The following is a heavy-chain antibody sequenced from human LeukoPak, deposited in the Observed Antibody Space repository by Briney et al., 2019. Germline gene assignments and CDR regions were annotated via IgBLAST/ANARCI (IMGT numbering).Heavy chain of an antibody. CDR3: ARGGTVTTYYYYYYMDV. D-gene: IGHD4-11*01. J-gene: IGHJ6*03. CDR1: GGSISSYY. Sequence: SETLSLTCTVSGGSISSYYWSWIRQPPGKGLEWIGYIYYSGSTNYNPSLKSRVTISVDTSKNQFSLKLSSVTAADTALYYCARGGTVTTYYYYYYMDVWGKGTTVTVSS. V-gene: IGHV4-59*01. CDR2: IYYSGST.